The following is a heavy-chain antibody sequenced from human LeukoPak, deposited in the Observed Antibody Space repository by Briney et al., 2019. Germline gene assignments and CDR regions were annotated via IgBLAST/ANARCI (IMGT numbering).Heavy chain of an antibody. CDR1: GGSIRSSSYY. J-gene: IGHJ4*02. V-gene: IGHV4-61*01. CDR3: ARGGRPSDPFDY. CDR2: IYYSGST. Sequence: SETLSLTCTVSGGSIRSSSYYWSWIRQPPGKGLEWIGYIYYSGSTNYNPSLKSRLTISVDTSKNQFSLKLSSVTAADTAVYYCARGGRPSDPFDYWGQGTLVTVSS. D-gene: IGHD3-16*01.